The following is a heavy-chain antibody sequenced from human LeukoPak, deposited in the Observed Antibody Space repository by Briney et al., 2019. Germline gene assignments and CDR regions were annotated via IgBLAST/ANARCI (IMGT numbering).Heavy chain of an antibody. D-gene: IGHD1-26*01. CDR3: ARFVGATAFDI. CDR2: MNPNSGNT. Sequence: ASVKVSCKASGYTFTGYYIHWVRQATGQGLEWMGWMNPNSGNTGYAQKFQSRVTITRNTSISTAYMELSSLRSEDTAVYYCARFVGATAFDIWGQGTMVTVSS. J-gene: IGHJ3*02. V-gene: IGHV1-8*03. CDR1: GYTFTGYY.